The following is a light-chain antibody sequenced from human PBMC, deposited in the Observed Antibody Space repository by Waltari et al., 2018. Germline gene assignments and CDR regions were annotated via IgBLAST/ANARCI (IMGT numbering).Light chain of an antibody. J-gene: IGLJ2*01. CDR3: QAWDSSTVL. CDR2: QDR. CDR1: NLGNKY. V-gene: IGLV3-1*01. Sequence: SSELTQPPSLSVSPGQTASIPCSGDNLGNKYVSWYQQKPGQSPVLVIYQDRKGPSGIPERFSGTNSENAAGLTISGTQAMDEADYYCQAWDSSTVLFGGGTKLTVL.